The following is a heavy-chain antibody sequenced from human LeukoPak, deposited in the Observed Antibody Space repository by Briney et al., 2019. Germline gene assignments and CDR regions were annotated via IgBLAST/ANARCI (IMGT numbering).Heavy chain of an antibody. V-gene: IGHV3-11*01. J-gene: IGHJ6*03. CDR3: ARAWRYFYYYMDV. CDR2: IGGSGTTI. Sequence: GGSLRLSCAAFGFTFSDFYMAWIRQAPGKGLEWVSFIGGSGTTIYYADSVKGRFTISRDNTRNSLYLQMNSLRAEDTALYHCARAWRYFYYYMDVWGKGTTVTVSS. D-gene: IGHD1-1*01. CDR1: GFTFSDFY.